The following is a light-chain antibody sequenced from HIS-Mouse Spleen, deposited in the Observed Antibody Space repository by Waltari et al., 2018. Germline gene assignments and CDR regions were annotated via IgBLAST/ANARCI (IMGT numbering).Light chain of an antibody. CDR2: RNN. V-gene: IGLV1-47*01. J-gene: IGLJ2*01. Sequence: QSVLTQPPSASGTPGQRVTISCSGSSSNIGSNYVYWYQQLPGTAPKRLIYRNNQRPSGVPARVSGSKSGTSASLAISGLRSEDEADYYCAAWDDSLSGVVFGGGTKLTVL. CDR1: SSNIGSNY. CDR3: AAWDDSLSGVV.